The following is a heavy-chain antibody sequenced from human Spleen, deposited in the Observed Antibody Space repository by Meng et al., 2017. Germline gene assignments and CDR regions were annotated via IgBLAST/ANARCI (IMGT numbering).Heavy chain of an antibody. CDR1: VGSFRGYS. J-gene: IGHJ4*02. CDR3: ARDVDIVTVRGYYFDY. Sequence: CGAGGLNPSGPLPLSCAVYVGSFRGYSWSWIARPPGKGLRGIGEIDETGSTGDNPSLKSRVTISVDTSKNQVSLKLSSVTAADTAVYYCARDVDIVTVRGYYFDYWGQGTLVTVSS. V-gene: IGHV4-34*01. D-gene: IGHD5-12*01. CDR2: IDETGST.